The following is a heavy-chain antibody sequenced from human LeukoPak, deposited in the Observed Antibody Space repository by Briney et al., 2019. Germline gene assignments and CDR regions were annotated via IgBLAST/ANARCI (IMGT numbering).Heavy chain of an antibody. CDR1: GFTFDDYP. CDR2: ISWNSGNI. Sequence: GGSLRLSRAASGFTFDDYPMHWVRQAPGKGLEWVSGISWNSGNIGYADSVKGRFTISRDNAKNSLYLQMNSLRAGDTALYYCAKDRGDSSGYYYVDYYYGMDVWGQGTTVTVSS. J-gene: IGHJ6*02. CDR3: AKDRGDSSGYYYVDYYYGMDV. D-gene: IGHD3-22*01. V-gene: IGHV3-9*01.